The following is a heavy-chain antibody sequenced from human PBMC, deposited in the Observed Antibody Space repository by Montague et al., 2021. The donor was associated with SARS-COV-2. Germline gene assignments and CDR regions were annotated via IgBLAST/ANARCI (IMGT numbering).Heavy chain of an antibody. V-gene: IGHV4-59*01. CDR3: ARGTGYDYYFDC. J-gene: IGHJ4*02. CDR1: GGSISDYY. D-gene: IGHD5-12*01. CDR2: IYYNTGNT. Sequence: SETLSLTCSVSGGSISDYYWNWIRQPPGKGLEWIGHIYYNTGNTXXNPXPQSRVTISLDTSKNQFSLNLRSVTAADTALYFCARGTGYDYYFDCWGLGTLVTVSS.